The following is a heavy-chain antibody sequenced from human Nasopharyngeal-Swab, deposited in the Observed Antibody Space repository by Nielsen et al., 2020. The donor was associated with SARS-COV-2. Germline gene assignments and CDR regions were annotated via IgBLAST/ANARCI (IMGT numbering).Heavy chain of an antibody. J-gene: IGHJ3*01. Sequence: SQTLSLTCAISGDRVSNNRAAWSWIRQSLSRGLEWLGRTYYRSQWNYDYADSVRGRVTVNPDTSGNQVSLHLNSVTPEDTAVYYCARIQQQLPGIVWGQGTMVIVSS. CDR1: GDRVSNNRAA. V-gene: IGHV6-1*01. CDR2: TYYRSQWNY. CDR3: ARIQQQLPGIV. D-gene: IGHD6-13*01.